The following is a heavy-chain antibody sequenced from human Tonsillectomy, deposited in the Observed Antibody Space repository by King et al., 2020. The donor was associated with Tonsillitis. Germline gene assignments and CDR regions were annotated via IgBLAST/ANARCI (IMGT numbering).Heavy chain of an antibody. V-gene: IGHV2-5*02. J-gene: IGHJ4*02. D-gene: IGHD7-27*01. Sequence: TLKESGPTLVKPTQTLTLTCTVSGLSVTTGGVGVGWIRQPPGKALEWLALIYWDDTEYYRPSLKNRLNITKDNSKNQVVLTMTNMDPVDTATYYCGRTGEPYFDSWGQGTLVIVSS. CDR2: IYWDDTE. CDR3: GRTGEPYFDS. CDR1: GLSVTTGGVG.